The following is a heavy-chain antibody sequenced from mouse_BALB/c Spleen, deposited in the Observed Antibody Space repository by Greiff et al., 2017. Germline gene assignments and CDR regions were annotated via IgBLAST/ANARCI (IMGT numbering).Heavy chain of an antibody. CDR2: INPGSGGT. CDR1: GYAFTNYL. CDR3: ARGGVRGY. D-gene: IGHD2-14*01. J-gene: IGHJ2*01. V-gene: IGHV1-54*01. Sequence: VKLMESGAELVRPGTSVKVSCKASGYAFTNYLIEWVKQRPGQGLEWIGVINPGSGGTNYNEKFKGKATLTADKSSSTAYMQLSSLTSEDSAVYFCARGGVRGYWGQGTTLTVSS.